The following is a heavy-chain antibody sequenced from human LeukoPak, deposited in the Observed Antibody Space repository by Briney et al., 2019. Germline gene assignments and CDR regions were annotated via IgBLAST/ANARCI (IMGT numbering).Heavy chain of an antibody. V-gene: IGHV2-5*02. CDR3: AHRKNEVFDF. D-gene: IGHD1-1*01. CDR1: GFSFNTSGVR. CDR2: IYWDDDK. Sequence: SGPTLVKPTQTLTLTCTFSGFSFNTSGVRVGWIRQPPRKALEWLALIYWDDDKRYRPSLKTRLSITKDTSKQQVVLKLTNMGPVDTGTYYCAHRKNEVFDFWGQGILVTVSP. J-gene: IGHJ4*02.